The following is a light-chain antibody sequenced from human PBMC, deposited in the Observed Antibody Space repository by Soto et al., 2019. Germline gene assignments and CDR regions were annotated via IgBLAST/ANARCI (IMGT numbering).Light chain of an antibody. Sequence: EIVMTQSPGTLSVSPGDRVSLSCRASQSVSSNLAWYQQKPGQAPRVLIYGASTRATGIPARFSGSGSRTEFTLTISSLQSEDFAVYYCQQYDNWPPTTFGQGTKVDIK. CDR1: QSVSSN. V-gene: IGKV3-15*01. CDR3: QQYDNWPPTT. CDR2: GAS. J-gene: IGKJ1*01.